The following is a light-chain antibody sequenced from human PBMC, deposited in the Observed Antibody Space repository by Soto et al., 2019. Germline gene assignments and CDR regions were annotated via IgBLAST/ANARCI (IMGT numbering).Light chain of an antibody. CDR1: QAIGVW. J-gene: IGKJ2*01. Sequence: DIQMTQSPSSVSASVGDRVTITCRASQAIGVWLAWYQQKPGKAPKLLIYAASSLQSGVPSRFSGSGSGTDFTLTISSLQAEDFATYYCQQSNSFPYTFGQGTKVDIK. V-gene: IGKV1D-12*01. CDR2: AAS. CDR3: QQSNSFPYT.